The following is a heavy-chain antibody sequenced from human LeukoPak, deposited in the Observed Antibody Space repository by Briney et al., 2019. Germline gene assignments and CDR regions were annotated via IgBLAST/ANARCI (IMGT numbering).Heavy chain of an antibody. Sequence: SETLSLTCAVYGGSFSGYYWSWIRQPPGKGLEWIGEINHSESTNYNPSLKSRVTISVDTSKNQFSLKLSSVTAADTAVYYCARGSCSSTSCYRHFDYWGQGTLVTVSS. CDR3: ARGSCSSTSCYRHFDY. D-gene: IGHD2-2*01. CDR1: GGSFSGYY. CDR2: INHSEST. V-gene: IGHV4-34*01. J-gene: IGHJ4*02.